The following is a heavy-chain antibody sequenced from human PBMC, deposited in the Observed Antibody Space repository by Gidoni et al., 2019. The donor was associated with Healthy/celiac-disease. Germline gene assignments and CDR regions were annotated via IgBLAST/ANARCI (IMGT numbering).Heavy chain of an antibody. CDR1: GFPFSSYW. J-gene: IGHJ4*02. D-gene: IGHD3-22*01. CDR2: IKQDGSEK. Sequence: EVQLVASGGGLVQPGGSLRLSCAASGFPFSSYWMSWVRHAPGKGLEWVANIKQDGSEKYYVDSVKGRFTISRDNAKNSLYLQMNSLRAEDTAVYYCARVSRVTMIVVVGLFDYWGQGTLVTVSS. CDR3: ARVSRVTMIVVVGLFDY. V-gene: IGHV3-7*03.